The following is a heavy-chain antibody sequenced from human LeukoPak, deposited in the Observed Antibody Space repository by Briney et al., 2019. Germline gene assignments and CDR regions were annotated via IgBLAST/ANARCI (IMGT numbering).Heavy chain of an antibody. D-gene: IGHD4-11*01. J-gene: IGHJ4*02. CDR3: ARDPEGTTVTHVEKDY. CDR2: IIPIYGTP. V-gene: IGHV1-69*13. Sequence: SVKVSCKASGGALSGYAISWVRQAPGQGLEWMGGIIPIYGTPHSAQKFQGRVTITADESTSTAYMELSSLRSEDTAVYYCARDPEGTTVTHVEKDYWGQGTLATVSS. CDR1: GGALSGYA.